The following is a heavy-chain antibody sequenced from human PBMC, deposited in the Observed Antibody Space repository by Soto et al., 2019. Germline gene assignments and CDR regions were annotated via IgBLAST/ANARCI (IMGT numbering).Heavy chain of an antibody. J-gene: IGHJ4*02. Sequence: QVQLVQSGSQLRKPGASVKVSCETSGYAFSSYGLHWVRQAPGQGLEWMGWINPYNGNRNYAPKFEDRLTMTSATSTNTVYMELRSLKSDDTAIYFCARDRLRGYYSSGFYSWGQGTLVTVSS. CDR2: INPYNGNR. V-gene: IGHV1-18*01. D-gene: IGHD3-22*01. CDR3: ARDRLRGYYSSGFYS. CDR1: GYAFSSYG.